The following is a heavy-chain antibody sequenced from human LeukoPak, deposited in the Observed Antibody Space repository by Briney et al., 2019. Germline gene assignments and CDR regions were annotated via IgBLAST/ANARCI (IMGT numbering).Heavy chain of an antibody. V-gene: IGHV3-15*04. CDR2: TVSEIDGGTT. CDR3: AKDSVTMIVVVTYYFDY. Sequence: GGSLRLSCAASGFTFNYAWMSWVRQVPGKGLEWVGQTVSEIDGGTTDYAAPVKGRFTISRDDSKSTLYLQMNSLRAEDTAVYYCAKDSVTMIVVVTYYFDYWGQGTLVTVSS. CDR1: GFTFNYAW. J-gene: IGHJ4*02. D-gene: IGHD3-22*01.